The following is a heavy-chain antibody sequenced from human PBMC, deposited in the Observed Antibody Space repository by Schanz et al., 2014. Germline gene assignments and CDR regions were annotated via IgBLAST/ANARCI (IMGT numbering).Heavy chain of an antibody. CDR2: IYYNGGTP. V-gene: IGHV4-39*01. CDR3: ARQGTTRFQYYMDV. CDR1: GGSITSSGFY. D-gene: IGHD1-1*01. Sequence: QVQLQESGPRLVKPSETLSLICTVSGGSITSSGFYWAWIRQPPGKGLEWIGSIYYNGGTPLYTPSLKSRTTISADTTKNRFSLKLASVAAADTAVYYCARQGTTRFQYYMDVWGEGTSVFVS. J-gene: IGHJ6*03.